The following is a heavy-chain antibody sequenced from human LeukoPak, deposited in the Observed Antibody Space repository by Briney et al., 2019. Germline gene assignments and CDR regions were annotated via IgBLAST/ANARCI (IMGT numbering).Heavy chain of an antibody. CDR2: ISYDGSNK. CDR3: AKDPYYYDSSGYYYESDY. V-gene: IGHV3-30-3*01. J-gene: IGHJ4*02. CDR1: GFTFSSYA. D-gene: IGHD3-22*01. Sequence: GGSLRLSCAASGFTFSSYAMHWVRQAPGKGLEWVAVISYDGSNKYYADSVKGRFTISRDNSKNTLYLQMNSLRAEDTAVYYCAKDPYYYDSSGYYYESDYWGQGTLVTVSS.